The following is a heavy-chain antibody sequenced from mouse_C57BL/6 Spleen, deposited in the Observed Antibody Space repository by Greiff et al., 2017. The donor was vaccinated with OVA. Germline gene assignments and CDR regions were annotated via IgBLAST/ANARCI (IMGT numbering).Heavy chain of an antibody. Sequence: QVQLQQPGAELVKPGASVKMSCKASGYTFTSYWITWVKQRPGQGLEWIGDIYPGSGSTNYNEKFKSKATLTVDTSSSTAYMQLSSLTSEDSAVYYCARGDGSSFTWFAYWGQGTLVTVSA. J-gene: IGHJ3*01. CDR1: GYTFTSYW. CDR3: ARGDGSSFTWFAY. D-gene: IGHD1-1*01. CDR2: IYPGSGST. V-gene: IGHV1-55*01.